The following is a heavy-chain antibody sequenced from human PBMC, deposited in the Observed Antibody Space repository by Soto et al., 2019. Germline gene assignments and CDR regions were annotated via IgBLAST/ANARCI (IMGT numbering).Heavy chain of an antibody. CDR1: GFTFSSYG. J-gene: IGHJ4*02. V-gene: IGHV3-33*01. CDR3: ARDLKWDYGDYYFDY. Sequence: QVQLVESGGGVVQPGRSLRLSCAASGFTFSSYGMHWVRQAPGKGLEWVAVIWYDGSNKYYVDSVKGRFTISRDNSKNTLYLQMNSLRAEDTAVYYCARDLKWDYGDYYFDYWGQGPLVTVSS. CDR2: IWYDGSNK. D-gene: IGHD4-17*01.